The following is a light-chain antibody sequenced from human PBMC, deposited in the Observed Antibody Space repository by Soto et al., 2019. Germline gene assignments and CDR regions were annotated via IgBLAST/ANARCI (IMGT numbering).Light chain of an antibody. Sequence: DIVMTQSPDSLAVSLGERATINCKSSRNILYSSNNKNYLAWYQQKPGQPPKLLIYWASTRESGVPDRFSGSGSGTDFTLNISSLQAEDVAVYYCQQYYSAPLTFGGGTKVEIK. CDR1: RNILYSSNNKNY. J-gene: IGKJ4*01. CDR3: QQYYSAPLT. CDR2: WAS. V-gene: IGKV4-1*01.